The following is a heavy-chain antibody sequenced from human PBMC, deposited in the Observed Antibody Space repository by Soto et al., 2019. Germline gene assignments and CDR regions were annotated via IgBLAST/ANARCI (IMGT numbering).Heavy chain of an antibody. Sequence: PGGSLRLSCAASGFTFDDYGMSWVRQAPGKGLEWVSGINWNGGSTGYADSVKGRFTISRDNAKNSLYLQMNSLRAEDTALYYCARDRHYYGSGSGPQDYWGQGTLVTVSS. D-gene: IGHD3-10*01. CDR1: GFTFDDYG. J-gene: IGHJ4*02. V-gene: IGHV3-20*04. CDR3: ARDRHYYGSGSGPQDY. CDR2: INWNGGST.